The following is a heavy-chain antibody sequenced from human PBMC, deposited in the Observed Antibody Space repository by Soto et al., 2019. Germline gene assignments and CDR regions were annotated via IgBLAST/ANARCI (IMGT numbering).Heavy chain of an antibody. D-gene: IGHD4-17*01. CDR1: GFTFSSYD. Sequence: EVQLVESGGGLVQPGGSLRLSCAAPGFTFSSYDMHWVRQATGKGLEWVSAIGTAGDTYYPGSVKGRFTISRENAKNSLYLQMNSLRAGDTAVYYCARAGVYGSFDIWGQGTMVTVSS. CDR2: IGTAGDT. V-gene: IGHV3-13*01. CDR3: ARAGVYGSFDI. J-gene: IGHJ3*02.